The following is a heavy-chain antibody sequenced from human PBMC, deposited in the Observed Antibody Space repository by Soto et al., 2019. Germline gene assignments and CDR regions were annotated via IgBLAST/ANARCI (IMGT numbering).Heavy chain of an antibody. CDR2: IYYSGTT. Sequence: PSETLSLTCTVSGGSVSSGGYYWSWIRQHPGTGLEWIGYIYYSGTTYFNPSLKSRVSISLDTSKNEFSLKLTSVTAADTAVYYCARRALPQCINGVCYKDGFWDYWGQGALVTVSS. J-gene: IGHJ4*02. V-gene: IGHV4-31*03. D-gene: IGHD2-8*01. CDR3: ARRALPQCINGVCYKDGFWDY. CDR1: GGSVSSGGYY.